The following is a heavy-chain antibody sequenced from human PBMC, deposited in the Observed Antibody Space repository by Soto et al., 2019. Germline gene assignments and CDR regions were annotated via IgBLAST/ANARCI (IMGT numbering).Heavy chain of an antibody. Sequence: SETLSLTCTVSGGSISGYYWSWIRQPPGKGLEWIGYIYYSGSTNYNPSLKSRVTISVDTSKNQFSLKLSSVTAADTAVYYCVRFGYSYASGRGPVWGQGTMVTV. CDR2: IYYSGST. D-gene: IGHD5-18*01. CDR3: VRFGYSYASGRGPV. CDR1: GGSISGYY. J-gene: IGHJ3*01. V-gene: IGHV4-59*01.